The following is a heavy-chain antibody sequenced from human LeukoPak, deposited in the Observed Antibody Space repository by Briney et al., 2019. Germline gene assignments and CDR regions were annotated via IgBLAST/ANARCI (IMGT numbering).Heavy chain of an antibody. Sequence: PSETLSLTCTVSGGSISSFEYYWGWIRQPPGKGLEWIGCIYSSGRTHYSPSLRSRVSLSIDTSKNQFSLKLSSVTAADTAVYYCARIRSREWGFDYWGQGTLVTVSS. CDR2: IYSSGRT. V-gene: IGHV4-39*07. D-gene: IGHD3-3*01. CDR1: GGSISSFEYY. CDR3: ARIRSREWGFDY. J-gene: IGHJ4*02.